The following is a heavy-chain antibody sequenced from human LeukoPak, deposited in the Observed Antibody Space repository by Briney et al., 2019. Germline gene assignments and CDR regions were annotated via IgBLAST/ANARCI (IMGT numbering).Heavy chain of an antibody. Sequence: GGSLRLSCAASGFTFSSYSMTWVRQAPGKGLEWVSYISSSSSTIYYADSVKGRFTISRDNAKNSLYLQMNSLRDEDTAVYYCARARRAVVVPAAISGFDPWGQGTLVTVSS. V-gene: IGHV3-48*02. J-gene: IGHJ5*02. CDR2: ISSSSSTI. CDR1: GFTFSSYS. CDR3: ARARRAVVVPAAISGFDP. D-gene: IGHD2-2*01.